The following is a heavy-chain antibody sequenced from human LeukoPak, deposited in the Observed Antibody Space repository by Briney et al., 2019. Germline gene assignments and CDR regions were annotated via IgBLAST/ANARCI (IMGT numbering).Heavy chain of an antibody. CDR2: ISWDGGST. CDR1: GFTFDDYA. CDR3: VRGPGYSGYDYFDY. Sequence: GGPLRLSCAASGFTFDDYAMHWVRQARGKGLEWVSLISWDGGSTYYADSVKGRFTISRDNSKNSLYLQMNSLRAEDTALYYCVRGPGYSGYDYFDYWGQGTLVTVSS. V-gene: IGHV3-43D*03. J-gene: IGHJ4*02. D-gene: IGHD5-12*01.